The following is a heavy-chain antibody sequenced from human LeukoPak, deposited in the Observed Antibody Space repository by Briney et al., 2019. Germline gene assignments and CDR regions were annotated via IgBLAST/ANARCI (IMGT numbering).Heavy chain of an antibody. D-gene: IGHD5-18*01. V-gene: IGHV1-2*02. CDR2: IDPHSGGT. J-gene: IGHJ4*02. Sequence: ASVKVSCKTSGYSFIDYYIHWMRQAPGQGLEWVGRIDPHSGGTHYAQKFQVRVTMTRDTSISTAYMELSRLRSDDTAVYYCARAIQLWFDYWGQGTLVTVSS. CDR3: ARAIQLWFDY. CDR1: GYSFIDYY.